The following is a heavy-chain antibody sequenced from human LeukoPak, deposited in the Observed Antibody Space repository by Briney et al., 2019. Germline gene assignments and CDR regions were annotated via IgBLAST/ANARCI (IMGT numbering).Heavy chain of an antibody. Sequence: PSETLSLTCTVSGGSISSGDYYWSWIRQPPGKGLEWIGYIYYSGSTYYNPSLKSRVTISVDTSKNQFSLKLSSVTAADTAVYYCARATTVVTRAAFDIWGQGTMVTVSS. CDR1: GGSISSGDYY. CDR3: ARATTVVTRAAFDI. CDR2: IYYSGST. V-gene: IGHV4-30-4*08. D-gene: IGHD4-23*01. J-gene: IGHJ3*02.